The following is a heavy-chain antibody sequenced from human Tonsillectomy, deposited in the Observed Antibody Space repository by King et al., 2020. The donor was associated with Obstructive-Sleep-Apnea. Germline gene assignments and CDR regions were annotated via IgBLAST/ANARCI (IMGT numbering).Heavy chain of an antibody. V-gene: IGHV1-18*01. CDR1: GYTFASYG. Sequence: VQLVESGAEVKKPGASVKVSCKASGYTFASYGISWVRQAPGQGLEWMGWISAYIANTNYAQKHQNRVTMTTDTPTSTAYMELRGLRSDDTAVYYCARLGGGDYEDLDYWGQGTLVTVSS. D-gene: IGHD4-17*01. CDR2: ISAYIANT. J-gene: IGHJ4*02. CDR3: ARLGGGDYEDLDY.